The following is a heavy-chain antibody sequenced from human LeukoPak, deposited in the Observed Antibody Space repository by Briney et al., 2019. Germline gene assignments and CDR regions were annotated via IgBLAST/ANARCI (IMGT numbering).Heavy chain of an antibody. CDR2: INQDGSEK. D-gene: IGHD3-10*01. J-gene: IGHJ3*02. CDR1: GGSFSGYY. Sequence: ETLSLTCAVYGGSFSGYYWSWIRQPPGKGLEWVANINQDGSEKYYVDSVKGRFTISRDNAKNSLYLQMNSLRAEDTAVYYCARDDGAGGAFDIWGQGTMVTVSS. CDR3: ARDDGAGGAFDI. V-gene: IGHV3-7*05.